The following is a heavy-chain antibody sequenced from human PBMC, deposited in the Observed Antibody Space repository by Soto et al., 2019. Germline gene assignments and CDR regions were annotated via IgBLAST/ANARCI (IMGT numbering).Heavy chain of an antibody. J-gene: IGHJ6*02. CDR2: IWYDGSNK. Sequence: PGGSLRLSCAASGFTFSSYGMHWVRQAPGKGLEWVAVIWYDGSNKYYADSVKGRFTISRDNSKNTLYLQMNSLRAEDTAVYYCARDGGIAARPLRPSCPYGMDVWGQGTTVTVSS. CDR3: ARDGGIAARPLRPSCPYGMDV. V-gene: IGHV3-33*01. D-gene: IGHD6-6*01. CDR1: GFTFSSYG.